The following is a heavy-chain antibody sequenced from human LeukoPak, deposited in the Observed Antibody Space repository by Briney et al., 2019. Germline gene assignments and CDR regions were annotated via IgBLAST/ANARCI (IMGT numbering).Heavy chain of an antibody. CDR3: ARDIVVVPAAIGMNY. CDR2: INPSGGST. CDR1: GYTFTSYY. J-gene: IGHJ4*02. D-gene: IGHD2-2*01. V-gene: IGHV1-46*01. Sequence: ASVKVSCKASGYTFTSYYMHWVRQAPGQGLEWMGIINPSGGSTSYAQKFQGRVTMTRDMSTSTVYMELSGLRSEDTAVYYCARDIVVVPAAIGMNYWGQGTLVTVSS.